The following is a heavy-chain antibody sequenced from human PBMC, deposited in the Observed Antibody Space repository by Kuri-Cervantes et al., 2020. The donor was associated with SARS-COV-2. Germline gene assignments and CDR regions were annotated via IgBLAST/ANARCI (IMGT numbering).Heavy chain of an antibody. D-gene: IGHD3-3*01. CDR2: ISYDGSNK. CDR1: GFTFSNYA. V-gene: IGHV3-30-3*01. Sequence: GESLKISCAASGFTFSNYAMHWVRQAPGKGLEWVAVISYDGSNKYYADSVKGRFTISRDNSKNTLYLQMNSLRAEDTAVYYCARESKGVTIFGVVYNWFDPWGQGTLVTVSS. J-gene: IGHJ5*02. CDR3: ARESKGVTIFGVVYNWFDP.